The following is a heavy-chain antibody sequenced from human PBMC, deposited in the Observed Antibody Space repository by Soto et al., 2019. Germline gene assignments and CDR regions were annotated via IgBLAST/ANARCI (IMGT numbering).Heavy chain of an antibody. Sequence: ASVAVSCTSSGSTFTSYGISWVRQAPGQGLEWMGFINPSGDSTTYVQKFQGRVTMTGDTSTSTVYMDLSSLRSEDTAVYYCARGSSLALEYWGQGTPVTVSS. CDR2: INPSGDST. CDR3: ARGSSLALEY. V-gene: IGHV1-46*01. CDR1: GSTFTSYG. J-gene: IGHJ4*02.